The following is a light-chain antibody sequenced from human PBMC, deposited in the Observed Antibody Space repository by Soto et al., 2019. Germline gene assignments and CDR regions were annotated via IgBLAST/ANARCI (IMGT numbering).Light chain of an antibody. CDR1: SSDVGGFNY. CDR2: EVS. Sequence: QSALTQPPSASGSPGQSVTISCTGTSSDVGGFNYVSWYQQHPGKAPKLMIYEVSKRPSGVPDRFSGSKSGNTASLTVSGLQAEYEADYYCSSYAGNNKGVFGTGTKLTVL. V-gene: IGLV2-8*01. CDR3: SSYAGNNKGV. J-gene: IGLJ1*01.